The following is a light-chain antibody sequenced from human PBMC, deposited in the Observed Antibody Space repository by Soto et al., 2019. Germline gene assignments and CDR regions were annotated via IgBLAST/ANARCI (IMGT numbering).Light chain of an antibody. CDR1: QSISSW. Sequence: IHLTQSPSTLSASVGDRVTITCRASQSISSWLAWYQQKPGKAPKLLIYKASTLESGVPSRFSGSGSGTECTLTSSSLQLDDFATYSGQHWVDYMWTFGQGTKVEIK. CDR2: KAS. CDR3: QHWVDYMWT. J-gene: IGKJ1*01. V-gene: IGKV1-5*03.